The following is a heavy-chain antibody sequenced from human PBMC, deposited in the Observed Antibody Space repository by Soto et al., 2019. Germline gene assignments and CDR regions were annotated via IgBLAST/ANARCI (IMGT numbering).Heavy chain of an antibody. J-gene: IGHJ5*02. V-gene: IGHV1-18*01. CDR2: ISAYNGNT. Sequence: ASVKVSCKASGYTFTSYGISWVRQAPGQGLEWMGWISAYNGNTNYAQKLQGRVTMTTDTSTSTAYMELRSLRSDDTAVYYCARADPGYCSGGSGWFDPWGQGTLVTVSS. CDR3: ARADPGYCSGGSGWFDP. D-gene: IGHD2-15*01. CDR1: GYTFTSYG.